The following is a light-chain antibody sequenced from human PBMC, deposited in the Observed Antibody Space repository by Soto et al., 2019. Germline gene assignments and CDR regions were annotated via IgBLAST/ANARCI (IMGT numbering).Light chain of an antibody. CDR2: RVS. CDR1: LSLLYTDGNTY. V-gene: IGKV2-30*01. CDR3: MESTHWQYT. Sequence: DVVMTQSPLSLPVTLGQPASISCRSSLSLLYTDGNTYLNWFQQRPGQSPRRLIYRVSNRDSGVPDRLIGSWSGTNFTLKINRVDAEDVGVYYCMESTHWQYTFGQVTKLEI. J-gene: IGKJ2*01.